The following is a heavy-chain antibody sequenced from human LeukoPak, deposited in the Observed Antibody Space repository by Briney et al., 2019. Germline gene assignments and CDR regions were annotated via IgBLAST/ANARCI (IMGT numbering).Heavy chain of an antibody. CDR2: TSSSGSTI. J-gene: IGHJ4*02. Sequence: GGSLRLSCAASGFTFSDYYMSWIRQAPGKGLEWVSYTSSSGSTIYYADSVKGRFTISRDNAKNSLYLQMNSLRAEDTAVYYCASQYDFWSGYYDYWGQGTLVTVSS. CDR3: ASQYDFWSGYYDY. D-gene: IGHD3-3*01. V-gene: IGHV3-11*01. CDR1: GFTFSDYY.